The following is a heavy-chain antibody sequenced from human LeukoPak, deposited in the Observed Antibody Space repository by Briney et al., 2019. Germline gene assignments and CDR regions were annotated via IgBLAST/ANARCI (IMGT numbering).Heavy chain of an antibody. CDR1: GYTFTGYY. V-gene: IGHV1-2*02. J-gene: IGHJ4*02. Sequence: GASVKVSCKASGYTFTGYYMHWVRQAPGQGLEWMGWINPNSGGTNYAQKFQGRVTMTRDTSISAAYMELSRLRSDDTAVYYCARGGGSQFGYNYEGFDYWGQGTLVTVSS. CDR2: INPNSGGT. CDR3: ARGGGSQFGYNYEGFDY. D-gene: IGHD5-24*01.